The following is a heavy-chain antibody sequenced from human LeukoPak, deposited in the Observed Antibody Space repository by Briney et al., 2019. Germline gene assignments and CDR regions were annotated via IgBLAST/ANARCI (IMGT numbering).Heavy chain of an antibody. CDR1: GFTFSSYW. CDR3: AVIVATMGTDDAFDI. J-gene: IGHJ3*02. CDR2: TNSDGSST. Sequence: TGGSLRLSCAASGFTFSSYWMHWVRQAPGKGLVWVSRTNSDGSSTSYADSVKGRFTISRDNAKNTLYLQMNSLRAEDTAVYYCAVIVATMGTDDAFDIWGQGTMVTVSS. D-gene: IGHD5-12*01. V-gene: IGHV3-74*01.